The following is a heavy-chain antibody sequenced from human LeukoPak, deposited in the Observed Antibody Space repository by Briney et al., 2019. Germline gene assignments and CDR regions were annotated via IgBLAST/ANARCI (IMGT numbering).Heavy chain of an antibody. D-gene: IGHD3-10*01. V-gene: IGHV3-7*01. CDR2: IKQDGSEK. J-gene: IGHJ4*02. CDR1: GFMLSSYR. Sequence: GGSLRLSCAGSGFMLSSYRMSWVRQAPGKGLEWVANIKQDGSEKYYVDSVKGRFTISRDNAKNSLYLQMNRLRAEDTAVYYCAREGSQSASATYPGNDWGQGTLVTVSS. CDR3: AREGSQSASATYPGND.